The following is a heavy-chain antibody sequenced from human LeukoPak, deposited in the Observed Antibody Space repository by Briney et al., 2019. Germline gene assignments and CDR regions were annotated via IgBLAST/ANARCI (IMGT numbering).Heavy chain of an antibody. CDR2: ISGSGGST. Sequence: GESLRLSCAASGFTFSSYAMSWVRQAPGKGLEWVSSISGSGGSTYYADSVKGRFTISRDNSKNTLYLQMNSLRVEDTAIYYCAKGRGYCTGGSCYSDYWGQGTLVTVSS. CDR3: AKGRGYCTGGSCYSDY. V-gene: IGHV3-23*01. CDR1: GFTFSSYA. D-gene: IGHD2-15*01. J-gene: IGHJ4*02.